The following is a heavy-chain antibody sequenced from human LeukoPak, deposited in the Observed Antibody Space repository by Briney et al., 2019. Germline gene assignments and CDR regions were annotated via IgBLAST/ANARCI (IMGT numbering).Heavy chain of an antibody. Sequence: GGSLRLSCAASGFTFSSYAMHWVRRAPGKGLEWVAVISYDGSNKYYADSVKGRFTISRDNSKNTLYLQMNSLRAEDTAVYYCATDSSGWHQIDYWGQGTLVTVSS. D-gene: IGHD6-19*01. J-gene: IGHJ4*02. CDR2: ISYDGSNK. CDR3: ATDSSGWHQIDY. V-gene: IGHV3-30*04. CDR1: GFTFSSYA.